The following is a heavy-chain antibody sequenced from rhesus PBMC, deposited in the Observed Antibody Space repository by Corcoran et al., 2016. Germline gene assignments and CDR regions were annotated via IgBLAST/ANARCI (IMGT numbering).Heavy chain of an antibody. J-gene: IGHJ4*01. CDR2: IYGGGGRT. Sequence: QVQLQESGPGVVKPSETLSLTCAVSGGSISSSYWWSWIRQSPGKGREWIGGIYGGGGRTKNPPSPESRVTISIDTSQNPFSLKLSSVTAADTAGYYCARQLLSLFDYWGQGVLVTVSS. V-gene: IGHV4-93*02. CDR1: GGSISSSYW. D-gene: IGHD2-33*01. CDR3: ARQLLSLFDY.